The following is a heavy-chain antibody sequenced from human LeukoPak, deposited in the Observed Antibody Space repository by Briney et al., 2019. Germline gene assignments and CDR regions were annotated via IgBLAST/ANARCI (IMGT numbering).Heavy chain of an antibody. CDR2: INTDGSYT. CDR3: ARGGLLSRY. J-gene: IGHJ4*02. CDR1: GFTFSSYW. V-gene: IGHV3-74*01. Sequence: GGSLRLSCAASGFTFSSYWMHWVRQAPGKGLVWVSHINTDGSYTRYADSVKGRLTIARDNAKSTLYLQMNSLRAEDTAVYYCARGGLLSRYWGQGTLVTVSS. D-gene: IGHD1-26*01.